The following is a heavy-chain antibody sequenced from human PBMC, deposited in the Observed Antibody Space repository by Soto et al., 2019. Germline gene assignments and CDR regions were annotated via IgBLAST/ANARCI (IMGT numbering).Heavy chain of an antibody. D-gene: IGHD2-21*02. Sequence: ETLSLTCAVYGGSFSGYYWSWIRQPPGKGLEWIGEINHSGSTNYNPSLKSRVTISVDTSKNQFSLKLSSVTAADTAVYYCARGYCGGDCSDHYFDYWGQG. CDR1: GGSFSGYY. J-gene: IGHJ4*02. CDR3: ARGYCGGDCSDHYFDY. V-gene: IGHV4-34*01. CDR2: INHSGST.